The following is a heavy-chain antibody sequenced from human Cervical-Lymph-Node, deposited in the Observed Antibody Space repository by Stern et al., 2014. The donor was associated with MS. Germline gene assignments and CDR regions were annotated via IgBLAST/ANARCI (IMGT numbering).Heavy chain of an antibody. CDR2: LTGSGDIP. Sequence: QVQLVESGGGLVTPGGSLRLSCAASGFRFSDYYMAWVRQVPGKGLEWVSYLTGSGDIPHYADSVKGRFTISRDNAKNSLHLQMNSLRAEDTAVYYCVKNHYGLDYWGQGALVTVSS. J-gene: IGHJ4*02. V-gene: IGHV3-11*01. D-gene: IGHD3-10*01. CDR1: GFRFSDYY. CDR3: VKNHYGLDY.